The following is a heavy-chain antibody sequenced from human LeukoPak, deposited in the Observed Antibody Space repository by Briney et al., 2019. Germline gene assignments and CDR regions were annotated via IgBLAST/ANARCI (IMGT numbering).Heavy chain of an antibody. CDR1: GYTFTGYA. J-gene: IGHJ6*02. V-gene: IGHV7-4-1*02. D-gene: IGHD3-22*01. Sequence: ASVKVSCKASGYTFTGYAMNWVRQAPGHGLEWMGWIDTNTGNPTYAQGFTGRFVFSLDTSVSTAYLQISSLEAEDTAVYYCARGANYDSSGCHYYYYGMDVWGQGTTVTVSS. CDR3: ARGANYDSSGCHYYYYGMDV. CDR2: IDTNTGNP.